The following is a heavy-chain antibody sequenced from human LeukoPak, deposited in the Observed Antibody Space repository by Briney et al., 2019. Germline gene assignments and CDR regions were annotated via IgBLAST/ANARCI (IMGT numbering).Heavy chain of an antibody. V-gene: IGHV4-4*02. J-gene: IGHJ6*03. CDR1: GGSISSSNW. D-gene: IGHD3-3*01. CDR2: IYHSGST. CDR3: ARAEWKNYYYYYMDV. Sequence: SETLSLTCSVSGGSISSSNWWSWVRHPPGKGLEWIGEIYHSGSTNYNPSLKSRVTISVDKFKNQFSLKLSSVTAADTAVYYCARAEWKNYYYYYMDVWGKGTTVTVSS.